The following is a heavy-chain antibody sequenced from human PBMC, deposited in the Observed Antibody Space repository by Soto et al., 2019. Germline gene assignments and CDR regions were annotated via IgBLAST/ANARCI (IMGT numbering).Heavy chain of an antibody. V-gene: IGHV1-2*02. CDR1: GYTFTGHY. D-gene: IGHD2-21*02. J-gene: IGHJ5*02. CDR3: ASLWGRVTTNCFDT. CDR2: IDPHSGDT. Sequence: ASVQVSCKASGYTFTGHYLHWVRQAPGEGLECMGWIDPHSGDTTFAQKFQGRVTMTSDTAISTAYMELSSLRLDDTAVYYCASLWGRVTTNCFDTWGQGPLVTVSS.